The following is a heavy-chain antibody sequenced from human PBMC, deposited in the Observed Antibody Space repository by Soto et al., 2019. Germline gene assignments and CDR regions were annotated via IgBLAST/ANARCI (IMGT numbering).Heavy chain of an antibody. J-gene: IGHJ4*02. CDR3: SRELGITMVRRYFAY. D-gene: IGHD3-10*01. CDR2: INHSGST. Sequence: SETLSLTCTVSGGSISSGGYSWSWIRQPPGKGLEWIGEINHSGSTNYNPSLKSRVTISADTSKNQFSLKLSSVTAADTAVYYCSRELGITMVRRYFAYSSQGTLVTVSS. CDR1: GGSISSGGYS. V-gene: IGHV4-30-2*01.